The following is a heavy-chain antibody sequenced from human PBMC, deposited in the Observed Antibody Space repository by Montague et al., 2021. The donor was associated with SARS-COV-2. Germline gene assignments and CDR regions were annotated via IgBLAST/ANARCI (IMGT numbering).Heavy chain of an antibody. Sequence: PALVKPTQTLMLTCTFSGFSLSTSGVGVGWIRQPPGKALEWLALIYWDDDKRYSPSLKGRLTITKDTSKNQVVLTMTNMDPVDTATYYCAHRRPLYYYDSSLSTFDYWGQGTLVTVSS. CDR3: AHRRPLYYYDSSLSTFDY. CDR1: GFSLSTSGVG. D-gene: IGHD3-22*01. J-gene: IGHJ4*02. CDR2: IYWDDDK. V-gene: IGHV2-5*02.